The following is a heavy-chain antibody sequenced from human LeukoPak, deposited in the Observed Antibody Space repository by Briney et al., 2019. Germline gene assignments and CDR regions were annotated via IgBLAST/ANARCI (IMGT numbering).Heavy chain of an antibody. CDR3: AKTYYYDSSGCWFDY. CDR1: GFTFDDYG. D-gene: IGHD3-22*01. J-gene: IGHJ4*02. Sequence: GGSLRLSCAASGFTFDDYGMNWVRQAPGKGLEWVSGINWNGGSTGYADSVKGRFTISRDNAKNSLYLQMNSLRAEDTALYYCAKTYYYDSSGCWFDYWGQGTLVTVSS. V-gene: IGHV3-20*04. CDR2: INWNGGST.